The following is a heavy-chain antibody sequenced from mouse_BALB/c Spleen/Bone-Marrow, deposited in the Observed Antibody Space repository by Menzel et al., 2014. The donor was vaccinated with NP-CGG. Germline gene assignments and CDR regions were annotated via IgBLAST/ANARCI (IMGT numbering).Heavy chain of an antibody. Sequence: EVNVVESGGGLVQPGGSLRLSCATSGFTFTDYYMNWVRQPPGKALEWLGFIRNKANGYTTEYSASVKGRFTISRDNSQKILYLQMNTLRGEDSAAYDCARDKGSVFFDYWGQGTTLTVSS. D-gene: IGHD1-3*01. V-gene: IGHV7-3*02. CDR2: IRNKANGYTT. J-gene: IGHJ2*01. CDR1: GFTFTDYY. CDR3: ARDKGSVFFDY.